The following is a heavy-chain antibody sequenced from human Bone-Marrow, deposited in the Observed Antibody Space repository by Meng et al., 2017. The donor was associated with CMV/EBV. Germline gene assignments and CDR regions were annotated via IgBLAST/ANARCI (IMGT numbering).Heavy chain of an antibody. CDR1: GFTVSSNE. J-gene: IGHJ4*02. D-gene: IGHD2-2*02. CDR2: ISGGST. CDR3: ARESRCSSTSCYTGSLGRTNGYFDY. Sequence: GESLKISCAASGFTVSSNEMSWVRQAPGKGLEWVSSISGGSTYYADSRKGRFTISRDNSKNTLHLQMNSLRAEDTAVYYCARESRCSSTSCYTGSLGRTNGYFDYWGQGTLVTVSS. V-gene: IGHV3-38-3*01.